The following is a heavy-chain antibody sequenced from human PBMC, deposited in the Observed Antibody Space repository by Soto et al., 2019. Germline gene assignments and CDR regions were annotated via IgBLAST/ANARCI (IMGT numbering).Heavy chain of an antibody. J-gene: IGHJ6*02. V-gene: IGHV3-53*01. CDR2: IYSGGST. D-gene: IGHD6-19*01. CDR1: GFTVSSNY. Sequence: AGGSLRLSCAASGFTVSSNYMSWVRQAPGKGLEWVSVIYSGGSTYYADSVKGRFTISRDNSKNTLYLQMNSLRAEDTAVYYCAREAVDYYYGMDVWGQGTTVTVSS. CDR3: AREAVDYYYGMDV.